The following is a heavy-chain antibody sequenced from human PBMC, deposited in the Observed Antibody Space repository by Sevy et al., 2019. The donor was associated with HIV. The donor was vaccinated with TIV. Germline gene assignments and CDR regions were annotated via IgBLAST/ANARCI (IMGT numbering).Heavy chain of an antibody. D-gene: IGHD1-26*01. CDR1: GFTFSSYA. CDR2: ISGSGGST. V-gene: IGHV3-23*01. CDR3: AKSWELLNYYYYYMDV. J-gene: IGHJ6*03. Sequence: GGSLRLSCAASGFTFSSYAMSWVRQAPGKGLEWVSAISGSGGSTYYADSVKGRFTISRDNSKNTLYLQMNSLRAEDTAVYYCAKSWELLNYYYYYMDVWGKGTTVTV.